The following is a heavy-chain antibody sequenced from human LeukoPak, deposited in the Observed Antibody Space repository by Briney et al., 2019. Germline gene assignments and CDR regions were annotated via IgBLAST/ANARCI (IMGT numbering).Heavy chain of an antibody. V-gene: IGHV4-59*01. D-gene: IGHD6-19*01. CDR1: GGSISSYY. J-gene: IGHJ4*02. Sequence: PSETLSLTCTVSGGSISSYYWSWIRQPPGKGLEWIGYIYYSGSTNYNPSLKSRVTISVDTSKNQFSLKLSSVTAADTAVYYCARVDSSGWYANFDYWGQGTLVTVSS. CDR3: ARVDSSGWYANFDY. CDR2: IYYSGST.